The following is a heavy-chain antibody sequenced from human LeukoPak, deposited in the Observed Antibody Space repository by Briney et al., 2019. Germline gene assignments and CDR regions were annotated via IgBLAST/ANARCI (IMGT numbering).Heavy chain of an antibody. CDR1: GGTFSSYA. V-gene: IGHV1-69*04. Sequence: ASVKVSCKASGGTFSSYAISWVRQAPGQGLEWMGRIIPILGIANYAQKFQGRVTITADKSTSTAYMELSSLRSEDTAVYYCARVGGGKYSSSPEYFQHWGQGTLVTVSS. J-gene: IGHJ1*01. CDR2: IIPILGIA. D-gene: IGHD6-13*01. CDR3: ARVGGGKYSSSPEYFQH.